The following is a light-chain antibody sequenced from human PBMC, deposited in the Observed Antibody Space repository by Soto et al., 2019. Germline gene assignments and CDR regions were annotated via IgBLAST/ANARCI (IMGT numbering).Light chain of an antibody. V-gene: IGLV2-14*01. CDR1: SSDVGGYNY. J-gene: IGLJ1*01. CDR3: SSYTSSSTSYV. Sequence: QSVLTQPAPVSGSPGQSITISCTGTSSDVGGYNYVSWYQQHPGKAPKLMIYDVSNRPSGVSNRFSGSKSGNTASLTISGLQAEDEADYYCSSYTSSSTSYVFGTGTKVTV. CDR2: DVS.